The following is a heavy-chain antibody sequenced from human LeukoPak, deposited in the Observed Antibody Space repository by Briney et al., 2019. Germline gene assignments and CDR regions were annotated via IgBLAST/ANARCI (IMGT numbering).Heavy chain of an antibody. D-gene: IGHD1-14*01. CDR3: AKLGISDGIDY. V-gene: IGHV3-23*01. CDR2: ITGSGGSI. J-gene: IGHJ4*02. Sequence: PGGSLRLSCAASGFTFSSHAMTWVRQAPGKGLEWGSSITGSGGSIFYAASVKGRFTISRDNSKNTLYLQMNSLRAEDTAVYYCAKLGISDGIDYWGQGTLVTVSS. CDR1: GFTFSSHA.